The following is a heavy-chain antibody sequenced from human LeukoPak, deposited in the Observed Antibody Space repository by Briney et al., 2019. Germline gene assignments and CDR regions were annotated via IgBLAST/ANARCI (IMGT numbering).Heavy chain of an antibody. J-gene: IGHJ4*02. Sequence: GGTLRLSCAASGFTFSSYGMSWVRQAPGKGLEWVSAISGSGGSTYYADSVKGRFTISRDNSKNTLYLQMNSLKTEDTAVYYCTGERAYYYDSSGYWVLWGQGTLVTVSS. D-gene: IGHD3-22*01. CDR1: GFTFSSYG. CDR2: ISGSGGST. CDR3: TGERAYYYDSSGYWVL. V-gene: IGHV3-23*01.